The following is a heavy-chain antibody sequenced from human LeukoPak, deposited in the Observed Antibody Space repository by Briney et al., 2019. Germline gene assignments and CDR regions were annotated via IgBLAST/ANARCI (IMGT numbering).Heavy chain of an antibody. CDR2: ISGSGGST. CDR3: AGYCSGGSCYSYYFDY. D-gene: IGHD2-15*01. V-gene: IGHV3-23*01. Sequence: GGSLRLSCAASGFTFSSYAMSWVRQAPGKGLEWVSAISGSGGSTYYADSVKGRFTISRDNSKNTLYLQMNSLRTEDTAVYYCAGYCSGGSCYSYYFDYWGQGTLVTVSS. J-gene: IGHJ4*02. CDR1: GFTFSSYA.